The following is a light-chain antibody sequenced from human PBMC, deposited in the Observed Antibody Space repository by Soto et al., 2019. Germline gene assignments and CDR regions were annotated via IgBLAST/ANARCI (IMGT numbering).Light chain of an antibody. CDR1: QSLTKW. CDR2: KTS. CDR3: QHWTDYSWT. V-gene: IGKV1-5*03. J-gene: IGKJ1*01. Sequence: DIHMTQSPSTLSASVGDRATITCRASQSLTKWLAWYQQKPGKAPNLLIYKTSSLESGVPSRFSGSGSGTEFTLTISSLQPDDFSTYYCQHWTDYSWTFGQGTKVEVK.